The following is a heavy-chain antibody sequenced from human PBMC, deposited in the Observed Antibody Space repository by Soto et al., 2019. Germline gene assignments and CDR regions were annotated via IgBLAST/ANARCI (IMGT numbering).Heavy chain of an antibody. J-gene: IGHJ4*02. Sequence: GGSLRLSCAASGFTFSSYWMSWVRQAPGKGLEWVANIKQDGSERYYVDSVKGRFTISRDNAKNSLYLQMNSLRAEDTAVYYCARGRGSSSWYFDYWGQGTLVTVSS. CDR1: GFTFSSYW. CDR3: ARGRGSSSWYFDY. V-gene: IGHV3-7*01. D-gene: IGHD6-13*01. CDR2: IKQDGSER.